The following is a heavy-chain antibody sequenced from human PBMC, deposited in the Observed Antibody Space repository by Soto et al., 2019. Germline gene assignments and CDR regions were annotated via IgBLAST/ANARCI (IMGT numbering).Heavy chain of an antibody. J-gene: IGHJ6*03. CDR3: AREIVVVPAAIDYYMDV. D-gene: IGHD2-2*01. CDR1: GYTFTSYG. CDR2: ISAYNGNT. V-gene: IGHV1-18*01. Sequence: QVQLVQSGAEVKKPGASVKVSCKASGYTFTSYGISWVRQAPGQGLEWMGWISAYNGNTNYAQKLQGRVTMTTDTSPSTDYMELRRLRSDDTAVYYCAREIVVVPAAIDYYMDVWCKGTTVTVSS.